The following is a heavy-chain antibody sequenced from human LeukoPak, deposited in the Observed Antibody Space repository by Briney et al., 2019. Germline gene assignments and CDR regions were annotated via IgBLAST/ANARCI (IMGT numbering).Heavy chain of an antibody. D-gene: IGHD1-26*01. CDR1: GGSISIYY. CDR3: ARGTRELLDY. J-gene: IGHJ4*02. CDR2: IYYSGST. Sequence: SETLSLTCTVSGGSISIYYWSLIRQPPGKGLEWIGYIYYSGSTNYNPSLKSRVTISVDTSKNQFSLKLSSVTAADTAVYYCARGTRELLDYWGQGTLVTVSS. V-gene: IGHV4-59*01.